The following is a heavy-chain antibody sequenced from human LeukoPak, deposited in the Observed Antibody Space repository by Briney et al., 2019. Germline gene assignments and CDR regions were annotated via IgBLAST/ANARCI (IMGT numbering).Heavy chain of an antibody. J-gene: IGHJ6*02. V-gene: IGHV4-34*01. CDR3: ARLLPYYDFWSGYHYYYYGMDV. D-gene: IGHD3-3*01. CDR1: GGSFSGYY. CDR2: INHSGST. Sequence: SETLSLTCAVYGGSFSGYYWSWIRQPPGKGLEWIGEINHSGSTNYNPSLKSRVTISVDTSKNQFSLKLSSVTAADTAVYYCARLLPYYDFWSGYHYYYYGMDVWGQGTTVTVSS.